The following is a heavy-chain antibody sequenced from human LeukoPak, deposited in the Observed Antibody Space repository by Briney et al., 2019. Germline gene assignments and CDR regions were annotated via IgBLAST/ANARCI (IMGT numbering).Heavy chain of an antibody. CDR3: AKEKVAGIRVLDY. CDR1: GFTFNTYG. V-gene: IGHV3-30*02. Sequence: GGSLRLSCAASGFTFNTYGMHWVRQAPGKGLEWVAFIRYDGSNSYYADSVKGRFTFSRDNFKDTLYLQMNSLRAEDTAVYYCAKEKVAGIRVLDYWGQGTLVTVSS. J-gene: IGHJ4*02. D-gene: IGHD6-13*01. CDR2: IRYDGSNS.